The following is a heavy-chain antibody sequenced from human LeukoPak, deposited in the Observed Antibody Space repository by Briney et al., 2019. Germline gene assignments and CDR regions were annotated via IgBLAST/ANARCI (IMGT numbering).Heavy chain of an antibody. CDR2: IFYSGST. Sequence: SETLSLTCTVSGGSISTSNYYWGWIRQPPGKGLEWIGNIFYSGSTYYSPSLKSRVTISVDTSKNQFSLKLSSVTAADTAVYYCARSKRRQLLRGGTHWFDPWGQGTLVTVSS. CDR3: ARSKRRQLLRGGTHWFDP. V-gene: IGHV4-39*07. D-gene: IGHD2-2*01. J-gene: IGHJ5*02. CDR1: GGSISTSNYY.